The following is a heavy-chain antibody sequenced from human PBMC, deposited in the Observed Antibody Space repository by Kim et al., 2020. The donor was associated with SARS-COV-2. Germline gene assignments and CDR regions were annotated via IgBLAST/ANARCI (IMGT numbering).Heavy chain of an antibody. CDR3: AKDRSKLAASYPSGSPSYDY. Sequence: RFTISRDNSKNTLYLQMNSLRTEDTAVYYCAKDRSKLAASYPSGSPSYDYWGQGTLVTVSS. D-gene: IGHD3-10*01. V-gene: IGHV3-30*02. J-gene: IGHJ4*02.